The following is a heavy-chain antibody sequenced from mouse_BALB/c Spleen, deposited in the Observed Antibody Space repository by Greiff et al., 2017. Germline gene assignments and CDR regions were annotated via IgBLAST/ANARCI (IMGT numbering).Heavy chain of an antibody. CDR3: ARRDGRSYAMDY. CDR1: GYTFTSYW. J-gene: IGHJ4*01. V-gene: IGHV1-87*01. CDR2: IYPGDGDT. Sequence: VQLQQSGAELARPGASVKLSCKASGYTFTSYWMQWVKQRPGQGLEWIGAIYPGDGDTRYTQKFKGKATLTADKSSSTAYMQLSSLASEDSAVYYCARRDGRSYAMDYWGQGTSVTVSS. D-gene: IGHD1-1*01.